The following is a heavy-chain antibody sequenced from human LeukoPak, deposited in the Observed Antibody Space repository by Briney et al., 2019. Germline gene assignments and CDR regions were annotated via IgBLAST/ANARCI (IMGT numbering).Heavy chain of an antibody. V-gene: IGHV3-23*01. CDR3: AKESPYSSNRLYYFDY. D-gene: IGHD2-21*01. CDR2: ISGSDGRL. Sequence: GGSLRLSCAASGFTFSNFAMSWVRQTPEKGLEWVSAISGSDGRLFYADSVRGRFTISRDNSKNTLSLQMNSLRADDTAVYFCAKESPYSSNRLYYFDYWGQGTLVTVPS. J-gene: IGHJ4*02. CDR1: GFTFSNFA.